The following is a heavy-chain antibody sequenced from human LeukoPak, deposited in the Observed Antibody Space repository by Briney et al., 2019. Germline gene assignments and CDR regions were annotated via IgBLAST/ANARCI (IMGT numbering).Heavy chain of an antibody. Sequence: GGSLRLSCAASGFTFSSFAMSWVRQAPGKGLEWVAVISYDGSNKYYADSVKGRFTISRDNAKNSLYLQMNSLRAEDMALYYCAKDMGQWLVSGTGAIDYWGQGTLVTVSS. CDR3: AKDMGQWLVSGTGAIDY. V-gene: IGHV3-30*18. J-gene: IGHJ4*02. CDR1: GFTFSSFA. D-gene: IGHD6-19*01. CDR2: ISYDGSNK.